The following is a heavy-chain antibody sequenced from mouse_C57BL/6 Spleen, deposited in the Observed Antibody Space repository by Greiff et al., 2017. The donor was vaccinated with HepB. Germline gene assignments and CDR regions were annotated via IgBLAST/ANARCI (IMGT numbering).Heavy chain of an antibody. CDR2: IYPGDGDT. V-gene: IGHV1-80*01. D-gene: IGHD1-1*01. J-gene: IGHJ1*03. Sequence: QVQLQQSGAELVKPGASVKISCKASGYAFSSYWMNWVKQRPGKGLEWIGQIYPGDGDTNYNGKFKGKATLTADKSSSTAYRQLSSLTSEDSAVYFCARIYYGSSYWYFDVWGTGTTVTVSS. CDR1: GYAFSSYW. CDR3: ARIYYGSSYWYFDV.